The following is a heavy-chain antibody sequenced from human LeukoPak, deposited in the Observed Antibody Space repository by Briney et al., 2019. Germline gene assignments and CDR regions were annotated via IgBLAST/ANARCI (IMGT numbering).Heavy chain of an antibody. J-gene: IGHJ4*02. CDR2: IYSGGTT. Sequence: GGSLRLSCAASGFTFSNYRMNWVRQAPGKGLEWVSVIYSGGTTYYADSVKARFPISRDTSKDTLYLQMNSLRAEDTAVYYCARGTIAAAGDYYFDYGGQATSATVSS. CDR3: ARGTIAAAGDYYFDY. D-gene: IGHD6-13*01. V-gene: IGHV3-66*01. CDR1: GFTFSNYR.